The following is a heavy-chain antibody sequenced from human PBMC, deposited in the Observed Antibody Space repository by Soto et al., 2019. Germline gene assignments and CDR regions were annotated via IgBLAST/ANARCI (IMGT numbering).Heavy chain of an antibody. V-gene: IGHV1-18*04. CDR1: GYTFSSYG. CDR2: ISAYNGNT. J-gene: IGHJ3*02. CDR3: SVLLRLPFVI. D-gene: IGHD2-15*01. Sequence: QVQLVQSGAEVKKPGPSVKVSCKASGYTFSSYGITWVRQAPGQGLEWMGWISAYNGNTNYAQNFQGRVTMTTDTSSSTAYMELRSLRSDDTAVYYCSVLLRLPFVIWGQGTMVTVSS.